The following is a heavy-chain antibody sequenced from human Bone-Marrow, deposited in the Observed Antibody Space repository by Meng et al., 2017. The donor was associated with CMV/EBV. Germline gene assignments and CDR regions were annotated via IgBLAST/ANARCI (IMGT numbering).Heavy chain of an antibody. V-gene: IGHV3-30-3*01. CDR3: ARDQEPDFLSGYYSGWFDP. Sequence: GGSLRLSCAASGFTFSSYAMHWVRQAPGKGLEWVAVISYDGTNKYYADSVKGRFTISRDNSKNTLYLQMNSLRAEDTAVYYCARDQEPDFLSGYYSGWFDPWGQGTLVTVSS. CDR2: ISYDGTNK. CDR1: GFTFSSYA. J-gene: IGHJ5*02. D-gene: IGHD3-3*01.